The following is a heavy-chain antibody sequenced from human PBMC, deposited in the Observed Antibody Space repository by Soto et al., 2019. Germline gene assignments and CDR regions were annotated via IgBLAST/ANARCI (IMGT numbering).Heavy chain of an antibody. CDR3: ARAYTPPDYYDSSGYLDY. Sequence: ASVKVSCKASGYTFTGYYMHWVRQAPGQELEWMGWINPNSGGTNYAQKFQGRVTMTRDTSISTAYMELSRLRSDDTAVYYCARAYTPPDYYDSSGYLDYWGQGTLVTVSS. V-gene: IGHV1-2*02. D-gene: IGHD3-22*01. J-gene: IGHJ4*02. CDR1: GYTFTGYY. CDR2: INPNSGGT.